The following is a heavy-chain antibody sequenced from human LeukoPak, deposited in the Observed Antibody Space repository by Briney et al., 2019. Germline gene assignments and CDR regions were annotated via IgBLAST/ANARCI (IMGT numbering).Heavy chain of an antibody. V-gene: IGHV4-39*07. J-gene: IGHJ4*02. CDR1: GGSISSSSYY. Sequence: SETLSLTCTVSGGSISSSSYYWGWIRQPPGKGLEWIGSIYYSGSTYYNPSLKSRVTISVDTSKNQFSLKLSSVTAADTAVYYCARSSLGDYDSSGYYYPFDYWGQGTLVTVSS. CDR2: IYYSGST. D-gene: IGHD3-22*01. CDR3: ARSSLGDYDSSGYYYPFDY.